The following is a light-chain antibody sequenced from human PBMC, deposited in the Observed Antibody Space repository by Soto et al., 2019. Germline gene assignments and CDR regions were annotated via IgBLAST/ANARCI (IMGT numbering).Light chain of an antibody. CDR1: SSDVGGYNY. Sequence: QSVLTQPASVSGSPGQSITISCTGSSSDVGGYNYVSWYQQYPGKAPKLMIYDVSNRPSGVSTRFSGSKSGNTASLTISGLQAEDEADYHCSSYTSSGTYVVFGGGTKLTVL. J-gene: IGLJ2*01. V-gene: IGLV2-14*01. CDR3: SSYTSSGTYVV. CDR2: DVS.